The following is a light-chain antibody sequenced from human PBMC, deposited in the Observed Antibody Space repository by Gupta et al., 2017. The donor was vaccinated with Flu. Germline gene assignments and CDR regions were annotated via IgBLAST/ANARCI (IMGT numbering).Light chain of an antibody. Sequence: VPDRFSGSSSGTTASLTITGAQTEDEADYYCNSRDSTDNHQAVFGGGTKLTVL. V-gene: IGLV3-19*01. J-gene: IGLJ2*01. CDR3: NSRDSTDNHQAV.